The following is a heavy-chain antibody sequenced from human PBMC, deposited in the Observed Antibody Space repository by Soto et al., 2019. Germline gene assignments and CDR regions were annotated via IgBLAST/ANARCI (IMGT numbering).Heavy chain of an antibody. CDR3: ARLGRILATVTTDYYYYGMDV. D-gene: IGHD4-4*01. Sequence: PGESLKISCKGSGYSFTSYWIGWVRQMPGKGLEWMGIIYPGDSDTRYSPSFQGQVTISADKSISTAYLQWSSLKASDTAMYYCARLGRILATVTTDYYYYGMDVWGQGTTVTVSS. CDR1: GYSFTSYW. V-gene: IGHV5-51*01. J-gene: IGHJ6*02. CDR2: IYPGDSDT.